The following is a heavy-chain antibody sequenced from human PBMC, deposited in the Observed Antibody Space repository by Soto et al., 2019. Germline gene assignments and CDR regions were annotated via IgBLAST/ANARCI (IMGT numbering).Heavy chain of an antibody. J-gene: IGHJ4*02. CDR1: GFTCSSYA. V-gene: IGHV3-23*01. CDR3: AKRAAGTSFDY. CDR2: ISGSGGST. D-gene: IGHD6-13*01. Sequence: GLSLRLSCAAAGFTCSSYAMSCVSQAPGKGLEWVSVISGSGGSTYYADSVKGRFTISRDNSKNTLYLQMNSLRAEDTAVYYCAKRAAGTSFDYWGQGTLVTVSS.